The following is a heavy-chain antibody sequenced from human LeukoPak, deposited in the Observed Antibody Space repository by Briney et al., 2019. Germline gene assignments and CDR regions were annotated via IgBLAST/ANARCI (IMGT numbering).Heavy chain of an antibody. J-gene: IGHJ3*01. V-gene: IGHV4-39*01. CDR2: IYYSGST. CDR1: GGSISSSSYY. D-gene: IGHD3-3*01. Sequence: SETLSLTCTVSGGSISSSSYYWGWVRQPPGKGLEWIGSIYYSGSTYYNPSLKSRVTISVDTSKNQFSLKLSSVTAADTAVYYCASRPVLRFLEWSPMVWGQGTMVTVSS. CDR3: ASRPVLRFLEWSPMV.